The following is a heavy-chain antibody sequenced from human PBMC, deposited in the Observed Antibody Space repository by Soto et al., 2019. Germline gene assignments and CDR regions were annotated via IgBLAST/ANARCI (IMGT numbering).Heavy chain of an antibody. Sequence: SETLSLTCAVYGGSFSGYYWSWIRQPPGKGLEWIGGINHSGSTNYNPSLKSRVTISVDTSKNQFSLKLSSVTAADTAVYYCARGGYYYDSSGYLAYWGQGTLVAVSS. J-gene: IGHJ4*02. CDR2: INHSGST. V-gene: IGHV4-34*01. D-gene: IGHD3-22*01. CDR1: GGSFSGYY. CDR3: ARGGYYYDSSGYLAY.